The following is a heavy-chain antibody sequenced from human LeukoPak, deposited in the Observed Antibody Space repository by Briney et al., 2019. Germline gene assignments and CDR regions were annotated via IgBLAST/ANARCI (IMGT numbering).Heavy chain of an antibody. Sequence: PGGSLRLSCAASGFTFSSYSMNWVRQAPGKGLEWVANTNQDGSEKYYADSVKGRFTISRDNSKNSLYLQMSSLRAEDTAVYYCARGAPGPTPYYCDYWGQGTLVTVSS. CDR1: GFTFSSYS. V-gene: IGHV3-7*01. CDR2: TNQDGSEK. J-gene: IGHJ4*02. D-gene: IGHD1-14*01. CDR3: ARGAPGPTPYYCDY.